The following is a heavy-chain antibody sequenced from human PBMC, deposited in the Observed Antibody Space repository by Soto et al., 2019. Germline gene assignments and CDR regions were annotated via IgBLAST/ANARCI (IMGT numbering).Heavy chain of an antibody. Sequence: EMQLVESGGGLIQPGWSLRLSCAVSGFSVSDNYMTWVRQAPGKGLEWLSIIYRGGGTYSADSVRGRIIISRDNSQNTVHLQMNNLRAEDTAVYYCARRDGSEAFDIWGQGTMVTVAS. CDR1: GFSVSDNY. V-gene: IGHV3-53*01. D-gene: IGHD1-26*01. CDR2: IYRGGGT. CDR3: ARRDGSEAFDI. J-gene: IGHJ3*02.